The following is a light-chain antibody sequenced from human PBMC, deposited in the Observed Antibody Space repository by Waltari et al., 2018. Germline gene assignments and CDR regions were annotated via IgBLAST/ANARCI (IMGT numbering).Light chain of an antibody. V-gene: IGKV1-17*01. Sequence: DIQMSQSPSSLSASVGDRVTITCRASQGISNYVNWYQQKPGKAPKLLIYSANSLASGVPSRFSGSGSGTEFTLTISSLQTEDFATYYCQQAYTYPRTFGQGTKVEIK. CDR3: QQAYTYPRT. CDR1: QGISNY. J-gene: IGKJ1*01. CDR2: SAN.